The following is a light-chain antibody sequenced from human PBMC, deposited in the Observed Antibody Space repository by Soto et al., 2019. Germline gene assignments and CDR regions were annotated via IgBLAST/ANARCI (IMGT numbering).Light chain of an antibody. Sequence: IQMTQSPSSLSASVGDRVTITCRASQSISSYLNWYQQKPGKAPKLLIYDASSLESGVPSRFSGSGSGTEFTLTISSLQPDDFATYYCQQYNSYWTFGQGTRWIS. CDR3: QQYNSYWT. J-gene: IGKJ1*01. CDR2: DAS. CDR1: QSISSY. V-gene: IGKV1-5*01.